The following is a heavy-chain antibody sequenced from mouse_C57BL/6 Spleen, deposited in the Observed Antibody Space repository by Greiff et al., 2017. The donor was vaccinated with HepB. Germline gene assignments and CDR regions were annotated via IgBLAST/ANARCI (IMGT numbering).Heavy chain of an antibody. V-gene: IGHV1-5*01. CDR1: GYTFTSYW. J-gene: IGHJ3*01. CDR2: IYPGNSDT. CDR3: TRGDDGYYGWFAY. Sequence: VQLQQSGTVLARPGASVKMSCKTSGYTFTSYWMHWVKQRPGQGLEWIGAIYPGNSDTSYNQKFKGKAKLTAVTSASTSYMELSSLTNEDSAVYYCTRGDDGYYGWFAYWGQGTLVTVSA. D-gene: IGHD2-3*01.